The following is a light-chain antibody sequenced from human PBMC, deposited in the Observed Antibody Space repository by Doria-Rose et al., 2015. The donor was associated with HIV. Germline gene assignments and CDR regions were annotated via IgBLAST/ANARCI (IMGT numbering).Light chain of an antibody. CDR3: QQYYDTPS. Sequence: NQSLLYTSKNYLAWYQQKPGQPPKLLIYWASTRQSGVPARFSGSGSGTDFTLTISSLEAEDVAVYYCQQYYDTPSFGPGTTVDIK. CDR2: WAS. J-gene: IGKJ3*01. CDR1: QSLLYTSKNY. V-gene: IGKV4-1*01.